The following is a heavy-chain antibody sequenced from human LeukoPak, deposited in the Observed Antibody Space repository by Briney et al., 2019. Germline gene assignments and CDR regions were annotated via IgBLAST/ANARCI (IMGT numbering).Heavy chain of an antibody. D-gene: IGHD1-14*01. J-gene: IGHJ4*02. CDR3: ANRGKYYFDY. CDR1: GFTFSNYA. V-gene: IGHV3-30-3*01. Sequence: GGSLRLSCAASGFTFSNYAFYWVRQAPGKGLEWVALISYDGSNNYYADSVKGRFTISRDNSKNTLYLLMNSLRAEDTAIYYCANRGKYYFDYWGQGTLVTVSS. CDR2: ISYDGSNN.